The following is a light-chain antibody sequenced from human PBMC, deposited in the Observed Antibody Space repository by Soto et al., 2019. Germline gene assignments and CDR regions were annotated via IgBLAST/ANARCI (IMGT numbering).Light chain of an antibody. V-gene: IGKV3D-20*01. Sequence: IVLTQSPATLFLSPGERATLSCGTSQRVTSNYLAWYKQKPGLALRLLILDASTRAAGIPDRLSGSGSGTDFILTISRPDPEDFAVAYCQQYCRSPLTFGGGTKVESK. CDR3: QQYCRSPLT. CDR2: DAS. J-gene: IGKJ4*01. CDR1: QRVTSNY.